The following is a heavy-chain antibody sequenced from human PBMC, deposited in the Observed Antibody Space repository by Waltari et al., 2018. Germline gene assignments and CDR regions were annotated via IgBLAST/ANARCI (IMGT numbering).Heavy chain of an antibody. CDR3: ARGNDFWSGYHRGGLDV. V-gene: IGHV4-34*01. Sequence: QVQLQQWGAGLLKPSETLSLTCGVYGGSYSAYWWTWIRQPPGKGLEWIGEINQNGGTLSNPSLGGRVTMSVDTSKKQFSLRLNSVTAADTAVYYCARGNDFWSGYHRGGLDVWGQGTTVTVSS. D-gene: IGHD3-3*01. CDR2: INQNGGT. CDR1: GGSYSAYW. J-gene: IGHJ6*02.